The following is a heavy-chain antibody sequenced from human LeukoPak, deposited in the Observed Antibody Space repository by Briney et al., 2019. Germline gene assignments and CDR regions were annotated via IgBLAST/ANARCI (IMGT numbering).Heavy chain of an antibody. CDR3: ARAVVSTTVTTLNP. J-gene: IGHJ5*02. CDR2: ISSSSSYI. Sequence: GGSLRLSCAASGFTFSSYTMNWVRQAPGKVLEWVSSISSSSSYIYYADSVKGRFTISRDNAKNSLYLQMNSLRAEDTAVYYCARAVVSTTVTTLNPWGQGTLVTVSS. CDR1: GFTFSSYT. D-gene: IGHD4-17*01. V-gene: IGHV3-21*01.